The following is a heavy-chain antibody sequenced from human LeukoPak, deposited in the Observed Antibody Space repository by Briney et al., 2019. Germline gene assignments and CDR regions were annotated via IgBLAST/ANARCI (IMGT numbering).Heavy chain of an antibody. CDR2: IYYSGST. Sequence: SETLSLTCTVSGGSISSSSYYWGWIRQPPGKGLEWIGSIYYSGSTSYNPSLKSRVTISVDTSKNQFSLKLSSVTAADTAVCYCARVDGYRYYYYYYYMDVWGKGTTVTVSS. J-gene: IGHJ6*03. V-gene: IGHV4-39*07. D-gene: IGHD5-24*01. CDR1: GGSISSSSYY. CDR3: ARVDGYRYYYYYYYMDV.